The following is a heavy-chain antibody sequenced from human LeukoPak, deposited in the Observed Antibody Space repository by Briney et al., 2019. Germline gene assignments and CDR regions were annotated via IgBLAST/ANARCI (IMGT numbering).Heavy chain of an antibody. J-gene: IGHJ4*02. Sequence: GGSLRLSCAASGFTFSNFWMSWVRQGPGKGLEWVANIKGDGSEKYHVDSVKGRFTISRDNAKNSLYLQMNSLRAEDTAVYYCAKFPYGDYVHYWGQGTLVTVSS. CDR2: IKGDGSEK. CDR3: AKFPYGDYVHY. CDR1: GFTFSNFW. D-gene: IGHD4-17*01. V-gene: IGHV3-7*05.